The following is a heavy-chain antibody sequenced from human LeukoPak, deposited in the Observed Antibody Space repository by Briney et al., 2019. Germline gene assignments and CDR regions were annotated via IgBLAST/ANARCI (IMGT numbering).Heavy chain of an antibody. J-gene: IGHJ3*02. CDR2: IYYSGST. D-gene: IGHD3-22*01. Sequence: SETLSLTCTVSGVSISSSSYYWGWIRQPPGKGLEWIGYIYYSGSTNYNPSLKSRVTISVDTSKNQFSLKLSSVTAADTAVYYCARDTYYYDSSGYAIWGQGTMVTVSS. CDR3: ARDTYYYDSSGYAI. V-gene: IGHV4-61*01. CDR1: GVSISSSSYY.